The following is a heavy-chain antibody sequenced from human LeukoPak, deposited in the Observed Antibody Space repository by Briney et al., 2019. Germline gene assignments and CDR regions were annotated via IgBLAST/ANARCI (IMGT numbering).Heavy chain of an antibody. D-gene: IGHD4-11*01. Sequence: GGSLSLSCAASGFTFSSYGMHWVRQAPGKGLEGVAFIRYVGSNKYYADSAQGRFSISRDNSKNTLYLEMNSLRGEDTAVYYCAKDDGTVTVGVEYWGQGALVTV. CDR1: GFTFSSYG. CDR3: AKDDGTVTVGVEY. CDR2: IRYVGSNK. V-gene: IGHV3-30*02. J-gene: IGHJ4*02.